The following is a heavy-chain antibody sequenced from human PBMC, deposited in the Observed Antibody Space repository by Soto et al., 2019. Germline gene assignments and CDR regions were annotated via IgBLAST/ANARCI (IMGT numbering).Heavy chain of an antibody. CDR1: GGTFSSYA. V-gene: IGHV1-69*13. J-gene: IGHJ1*01. CDR3: ATSFDSSGYYYVMGLYLQH. Sequence: SVKVSCKASGGTFSSYAISWVRQAPGQGLEWMGGIIPIFGTANYAQKFQGRVTITADESTSTAYMELSSLRSEDTAVYYCATSFDSSGYYYVMGLYLQHWGQGTLVTVSS. CDR2: IIPIFGTA. D-gene: IGHD3-22*01.